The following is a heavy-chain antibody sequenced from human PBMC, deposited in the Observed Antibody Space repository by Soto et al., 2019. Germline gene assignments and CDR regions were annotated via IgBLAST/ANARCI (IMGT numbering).Heavy chain of an antibody. J-gene: IGHJ4*02. CDR2: IIKDGSEK. Sequence: PGGSLRLSCAASGFTFSTYWMTWVRQAPGKGLEWVANIIKDGSEKSYVDSVKGRFIISRDNAKNSLYLEMNSLRVEDTAVYYRARDWEGLGYWGQGTLVTVSS. D-gene: IGHD1-26*01. CDR1: GFTFSTYW. CDR3: ARDWEGLGY. V-gene: IGHV3-7*03.